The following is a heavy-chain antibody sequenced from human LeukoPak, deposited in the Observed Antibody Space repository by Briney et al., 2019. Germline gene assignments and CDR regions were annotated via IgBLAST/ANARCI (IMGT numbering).Heavy chain of an antibody. V-gene: IGHV4-34*01. CDR1: CGSFSGYY. Sequence: IPSETLSLTCAVYCGSFSGYYWSWIRQPPGKGLEWIGEINHSGSTNYNPSLKGRFTISVYTSKKQFSLKLSSVTAADTAVYYCARTGSNSWYQWFDPGGEGALVTVSS. J-gene: IGHJ5*02. CDR2: INHSGST. CDR3: ARTGSNSWYQWFDP. D-gene: IGHD6-13*01.